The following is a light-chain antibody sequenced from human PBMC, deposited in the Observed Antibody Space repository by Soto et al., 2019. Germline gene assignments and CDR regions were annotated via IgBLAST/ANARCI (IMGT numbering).Light chain of an antibody. CDR3: QQSYSTPFT. Sequence: DIPMTQSPSSLSASVGDRVTISCRASQSISNHLNWYQHKPGKAPKVLIYAASSLQGGVPSRFSGSGSGTDFTLTINSLQPEDFATYYCQQSYSTPFTFGPGTKMDIK. CDR2: AAS. CDR1: QSISNH. J-gene: IGKJ3*01. V-gene: IGKV1-39*01.